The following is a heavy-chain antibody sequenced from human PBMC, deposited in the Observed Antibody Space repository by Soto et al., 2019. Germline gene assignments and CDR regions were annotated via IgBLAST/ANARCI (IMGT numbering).Heavy chain of an antibody. D-gene: IGHD5-12*01. CDR3: AGSRDGYNVFDF. CDR1: EDNLMNYW. CDR2: IYPVDSDT. V-gene: IGHV5-51*04. J-gene: IGHJ4*02. Sequence: PGQSMKISWKVSEDNLMNYWIGWVRQMPGKGLEWMGIIYPVDSDTRYSPSFQGQVTISADKPINIVYLQWNSLKASDTVMYSCAGSRDGYNVFDFWGQGTLVTVSS.